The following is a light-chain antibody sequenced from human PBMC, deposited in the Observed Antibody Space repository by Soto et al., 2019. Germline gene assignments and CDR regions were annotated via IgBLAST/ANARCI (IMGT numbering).Light chain of an antibody. J-gene: IGLJ2*01. CDR2: DVS. CDR3: SSYTSSSTLGV. V-gene: IGLV2-14*01. Sequence: QSALTQPASVSGSPGQSITISCTGTSSDVGGYNYVSWYQQHPGKAPKLMIYDVSNRPSGVSNRFSGYKSGNTASLTISGLQAEDEADYCCSSYTSSSTLGVFGGGTKLTVL. CDR1: SSDVGGYNY.